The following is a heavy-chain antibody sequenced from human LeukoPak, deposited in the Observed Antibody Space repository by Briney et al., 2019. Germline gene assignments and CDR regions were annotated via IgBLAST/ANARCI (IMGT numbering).Heavy chain of an antibody. J-gene: IGHJ3*01. CDR2: ISSSSTYI. Sequence: GGSLRLSCAASGFTFSSYNMNWVRQAPGKGLEWVSSISSSSTYIYYADSVKGRFTISRDNAKNSLSLQMNSLRAEDTAVYYCARGFRAFDFWAQGTVVTVSS. CDR3: ARGFRAFDF. CDR1: GFTFSSYN. V-gene: IGHV3-21*01.